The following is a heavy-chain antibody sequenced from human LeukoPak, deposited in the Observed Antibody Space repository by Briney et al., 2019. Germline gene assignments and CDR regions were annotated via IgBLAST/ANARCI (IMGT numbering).Heavy chain of an antibody. D-gene: IGHD2-15*01. Sequence: GGSLRLSCAASGFTFSSYSMNWVRQAPGKGLEWVSYTSSSSSTIYYADSVKGRFTISRDNAKNSLYLQMNSLRAEDTAVYYCAIGYCSGGSCHGYGYWGQGTLVTVSS. CDR2: TSSSSSTI. CDR3: AIGYCSGGSCHGYGY. CDR1: GFTFSSYS. J-gene: IGHJ4*02. V-gene: IGHV3-48*01.